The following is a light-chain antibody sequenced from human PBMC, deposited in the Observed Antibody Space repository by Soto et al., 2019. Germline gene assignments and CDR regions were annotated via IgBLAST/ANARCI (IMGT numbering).Light chain of an antibody. V-gene: IGLV2-14*03. CDR2: GVR. CDR3: SSYRGSSALL. J-gene: IGLJ2*01. Sequence: QSVLTQPASVSESPGQSITISCTGTSSDVGGYNYVCWYQRHPGKATELMIYGVRNRPSGVSNRFSGCNSGNTASLTITGLQDEDEAYYYCSSYRGSSALLFGGGTKLTVL. CDR1: SSDVGGYNY.